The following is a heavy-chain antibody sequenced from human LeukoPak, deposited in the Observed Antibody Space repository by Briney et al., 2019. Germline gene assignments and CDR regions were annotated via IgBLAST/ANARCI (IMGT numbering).Heavy chain of an antibody. CDR1: GFTFSSYS. CDR2: ISSSSGTI. CDR3: ARSYGSGSYYNLDY. V-gene: IGHV3-48*04. Sequence: PGGSLRLSCAASGFTFSSYSVNWVRQAPGKGLEWVPYISSSSGTIYYADSVKGRFTISRDNAKNSLYLQMNSLRAEDTAVYYCARSYGSGSYYNLDYWGQGTLVTVSS. J-gene: IGHJ4*02. D-gene: IGHD3-10*01.